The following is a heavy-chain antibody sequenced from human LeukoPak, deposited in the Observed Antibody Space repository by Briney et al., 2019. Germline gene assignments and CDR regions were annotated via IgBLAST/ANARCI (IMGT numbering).Heavy chain of an antibody. CDR2: ISAYNGNA. CDR1: GYTFTNHG. J-gene: IGHJ4*02. CDR3: ARTPKRFGELYQSADY. V-gene: IGHV1-18*01. Sequence: ASVKVSCKASGYTFTNHGITWVRQAPGQGLEWMGWISAYNGNADYAQSFQGRVTMTTDTSTSTAYTELRSLRSDDTGVYYCARTPKRFGELYQSADYWGQGTLVTVSS. D-gene: IGHD3-10*01.